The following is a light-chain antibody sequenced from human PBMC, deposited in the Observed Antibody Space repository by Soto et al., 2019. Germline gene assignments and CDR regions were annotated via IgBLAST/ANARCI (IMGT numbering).Light chain of an antibody. J-gene: IGKJ1*01. CDR2: SAS. CDR3: QKYNSAPWT. Sequence: DIQMTQSPSSLSASVGDRVTITCRSSQGISNFLAWHQQKPGKVPKLLIYSASTLQSGVPSRFSGSGSGTDFTLTITSLQPEDVATYYCQKYNSAPWTFGHGTKVEIK. V-gene: IGKV1-27*01. CDR1: QGISNF.